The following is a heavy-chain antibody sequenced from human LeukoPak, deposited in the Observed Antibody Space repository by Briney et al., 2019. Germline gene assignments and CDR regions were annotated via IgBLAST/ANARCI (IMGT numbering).Heavy chain of an antibody. Sequence: GGSLRLSCAASGFTFSSYAMSWVRQAPGKGLEWVSAISCSGGSTYYADSVKGRFTISRDNSKNTLYLQMNSLRAEDTAVYYRARGSMVGARGGGDYWGQGPLVTVPS. D-gene: IGHD1-26*01. CDR3: ARGSMVGARGGGDY. V-gene: IGHV3-23*01. CDR1: GFTFSSYA. CDR2: ISCSGGST. J-gene: IGHJ4*02.